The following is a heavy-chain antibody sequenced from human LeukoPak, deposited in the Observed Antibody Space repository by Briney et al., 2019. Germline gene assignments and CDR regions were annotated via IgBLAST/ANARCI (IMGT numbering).Heavy chain of an antibody. CDR2: IWYDGSNK. J-gene: IGHJ3*02. CDR3: ARSIAAAGTDAFDI. V-gene: IGHV3-33*01. Sequence: PGRSLRLSCAASGFTFSSYGMHWVRQAPGKGLEWVAVIWYDGSNKYYADSVKGRFTISRDNSKNTLYLQMNSLRAEDTAVYYCARSIAAAGTDAFDIWGQGIMVTVSS. D-gene: IGHD6-13*01. CDR1: GFTFSSYG.